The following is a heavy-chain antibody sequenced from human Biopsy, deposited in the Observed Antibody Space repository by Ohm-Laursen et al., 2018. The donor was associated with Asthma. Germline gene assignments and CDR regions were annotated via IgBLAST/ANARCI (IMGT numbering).Heavy chain of an antibody. CDR1: GFKFDEYT. CDR3: ASQSSGPDFWSGYYYFDY. J-gene: IGHJ4*02. CDR2: ISWNSATI. D-gene: IGHD3-3*01. V-gene: IGHV3-9*01. Sequence: SLRLSCAASGFKFDEYTMHWVRQAPGKGLEWVSGISWNSATIGYADSVEGRFTISRDNAKNSVFLHMDSLRPEDTAVYYCASQSSGPDFWSGYYYFDYWGQGTRVTVSS.